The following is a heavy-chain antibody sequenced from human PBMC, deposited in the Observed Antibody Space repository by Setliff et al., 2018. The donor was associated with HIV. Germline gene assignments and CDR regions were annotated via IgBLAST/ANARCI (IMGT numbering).Heavy chain of an antibody. V-gene: IGHV4-39*01. CDR3: ARHNDVIDYYYYGMDV. CDR1: GGSISSSSYY. CDR2: IYYSGST. Sequence: KASETLSLTCTVSGGSISSSSYYWGWIRQPPGKGLEWIGSIYYSGSTYYNPSLKSRVTISVDTSKNQFSLKLSSLTAADTAVYYCARHNDVIDYYYYGMDVWGQGTTVTVSS. J-gene: IGHJ6*02. D-gene: IGHD2-8*01.